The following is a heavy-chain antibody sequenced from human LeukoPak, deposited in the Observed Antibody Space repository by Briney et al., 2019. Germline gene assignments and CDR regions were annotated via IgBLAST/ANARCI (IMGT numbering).Heavy chain of an antibody. CDR1: GYTFTDYY. CDR3: TRGYFYYMDV. J-gene: IGHJ6*03. V-gene: IGHV1-2*06. CDR2: ISPKSGGT. Sequence: ASVKVSCKASGYTFTDYYLHWVRQAPGHGHEWMGRISPKSGGTNYAQKFQGRVTVTRDTSISTAYMELSRLRYDDTAVYYCTRGYFYYMDVWDKGTTVTVSS.